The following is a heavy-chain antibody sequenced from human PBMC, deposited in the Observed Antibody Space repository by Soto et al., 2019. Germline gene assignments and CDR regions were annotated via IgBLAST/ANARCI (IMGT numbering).Heavy chain of an antibody. V-gene: IGHV4-31*03. Sequence: LSLTCTVSSGSITSVNSYWSWIRQFPGKGLEWIGYIYYSGSSYYNPSLKGRVTISEDTSKKQFSLQLNSVTAADTAVYYCARGSSGWSSVRLDDWGQGTLVTVSS. CDR1: SGSITSVNSY. CDR2: IYYSGSS. J-gene: IGHJ4*02. D-gene: IGHD6-19*01. CDR3: ARGSSGWSSVRLDD.